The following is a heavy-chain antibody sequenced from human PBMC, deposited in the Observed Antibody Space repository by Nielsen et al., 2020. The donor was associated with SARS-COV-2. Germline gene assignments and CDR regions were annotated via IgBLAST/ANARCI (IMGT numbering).Heavy chain of an antibody. CDR3: ARGTRLYYYGSGSSNWFDP. D-gene: IGHD3-10*01. V-gene: IGHV4-34*01. CDR1: GGSFSGYY. Sequence: SETLSLTCAVYGGSFSGYYWSWIRQPPGKGLEWIGEINHSGSTNYNPSLKSRVTISVDTSKNQFSLKLSTLTAADTAVYYCARGTRLYYYGSGSSNWFDPWGQGTLVTVSS. CDR2: INHSGST. J-gene: IGHJ5*02.